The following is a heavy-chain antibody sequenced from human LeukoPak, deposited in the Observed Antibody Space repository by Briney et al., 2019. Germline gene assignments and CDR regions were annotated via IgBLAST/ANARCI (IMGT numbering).Heavy chain of an antibody. CDR3: ARGIVVVPAAILDY. CDR2: IIPIFGTA. CDR1: GGTFSSYA. V-gene: IGHV1-69*13. D-gene: IGHD2-2*01. J-gene: IGHJ4*02. Sequence: SVKVSCKASGGTFSSYAISWVRQAPGQGLEWMGGIIPIFGTANYAQKFQGRVTITADESTSAAYMELSSLRSEDTAVYYCARGIVVVPAAILDYWGQGTLVTVSS.